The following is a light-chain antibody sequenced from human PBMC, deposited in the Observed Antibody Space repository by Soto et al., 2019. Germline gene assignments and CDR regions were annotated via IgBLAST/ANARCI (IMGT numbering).Light chain of an antibody. CDR1: QSVSLS. CDR3: HQCDSSPWT. CDR2: GAS. Sequence: EIVLTQSPATLSVSLGDSATLSCRASQSVSLSLAWFQMRPGQPPRLLIYGASTRATDIPARFSGSGSGTDFTLTISRLEPEDFAVFYCHQCDSSPWTFGQGTKVDIK. V-gene: IGKV3-15*01. J-gene: IGKJ1*01.